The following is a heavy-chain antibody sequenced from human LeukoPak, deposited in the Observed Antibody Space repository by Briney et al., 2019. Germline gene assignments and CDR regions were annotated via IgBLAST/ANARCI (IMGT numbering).Heavy chain of an antibody. V-gene: IGHV4-38-2*02. D-gene: IGHD2-15*01. CDR1: GYSISSGYY. Sequence: SETLSLTCTVSGYSISSGYYWGWIRQPPGKGLEWIGSIYHSGSTYYNPSLKSRVTISVDTSKNQFSLKLSSVTAADTAVYYCAIYSRGWFDPWGQGTLVTVSS. J-gene: IGHJ5*02. CDR3: AIYSRGWFDP. CDR2: IYHSGST.